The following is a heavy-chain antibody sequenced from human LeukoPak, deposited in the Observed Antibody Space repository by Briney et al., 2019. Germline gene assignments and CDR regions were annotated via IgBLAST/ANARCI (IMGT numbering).Heavy chain of an antibody. CDR1: GDSISGYY. CDR3: ARDTGRGYSGYDFWGLGY. J-gene: IGHJ4*02. CDR2: IYYSGST. D-gene: IGHD5-12*01. Sequence: SETLSLTCTVSGDSISGYYWTWIRQPPGKGLEWIGYIYYSGSTNYNPSLKSRVTISVDSSKNQLSLKLCYVTAADTAVYFCARDTGRGYSGYDFWGLGYWGQGTLVTVSS. V-gene: IGHV4-59*01.